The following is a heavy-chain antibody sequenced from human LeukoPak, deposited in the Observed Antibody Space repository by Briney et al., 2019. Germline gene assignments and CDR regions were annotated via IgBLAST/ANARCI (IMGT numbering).Heavy chain of an antibody. CDR2: ISPSGTDI. CDR1: GVTFSNYE. CDR3: SRDPRNLDY. J-gene: IGHJ4*02. Sequence: GGSLRLSCAASGVTFSNYEMNWVRQAPGKGLESVSYISPSGTDISYADSVKGRFTISRDNAKNSLYLQMNSLRAEDTAVYYCSRDPRNLDYWGQGTLVTVSS. V-gene: IGHV3-48*03. D-gene: IGHD1-14*01.